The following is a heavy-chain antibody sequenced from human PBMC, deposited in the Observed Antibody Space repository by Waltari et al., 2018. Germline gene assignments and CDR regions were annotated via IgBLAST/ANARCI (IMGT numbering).Heavy chain of an antibody. V-gene: IGHV4-30-4*08. J-gene: IGHJ4*02. Sequence: QVQLQESGPGLVKPSQTLFLTCTVSGGSISRGDYYWSWIRQPPGKGLEWIGYIYYSGSTYYNPALKSRVTISVDTSKNQFSLKLSSVTAADTAVYYCARETYGDYGGYYFDYWGQGTLVTVSS. CDR3: ARETYGDYGGYYFDY. CDR2: IYYSGST. D-gene: IGHD4-17*01. CDR1: GGSISRGDYY.